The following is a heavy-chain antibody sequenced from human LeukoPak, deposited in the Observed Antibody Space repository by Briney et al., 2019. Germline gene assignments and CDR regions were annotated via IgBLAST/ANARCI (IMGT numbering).Heavy chain of an antibody. J-gene: IGHJ4*02. V-gene: IGHV3-23*01. Sequence: GGALRLSCAASGYSSMTWVRQAPGQGLDWVSVITDLGGNTFYADSLKGRFTIARDESKNTLYLQMNSLRADDTAVYYCATVGGSCSSPNCYACFDRWGRGTLVTVSS. CDR3: ATVGGSCSSPNCYACFDR. CDR2: ITDLGGNT. CDR1: GYSS. D-gene: IGHD2-2*01.